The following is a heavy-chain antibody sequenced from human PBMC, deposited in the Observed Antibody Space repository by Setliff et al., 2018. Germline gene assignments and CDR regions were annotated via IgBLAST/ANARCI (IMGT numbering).Heavy chain of an antibody. Sequence: SETLSLTCTVSDVSISGYYWSWIRQPPGKGLEWIGYIHSSGSTNYNPSLKSRVTISEDMSKNQFSLKLSSVTAADTAVYYCARGAGWWDLWGQGTLVTVSS. V-gene: IGHV4-4*08. CDR3: ARGAGWWDL. CDR1: DVSISGYY. CDR2: IHSSGST. J-gene: IGHJ5*02.